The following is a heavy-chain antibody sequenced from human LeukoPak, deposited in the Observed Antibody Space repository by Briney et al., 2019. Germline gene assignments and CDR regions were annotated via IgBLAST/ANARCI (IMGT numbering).Heavy chain of an antibody. D-gene: IGHD6-6*01. CDR3: AKYTSSSVYYGMDV. CDR2: IRGSGGST. J-gene: IGHJ6*02. V-gene: IGHV3-23*01. Sequence: GSLRLSCAASGFTFSSYAMSWVRQAPGKGLEWVSAIRGSGGSTYYADSVKGRFTISRDNSKNTLYLQMNSLRAEDTAVYYCAKYTSSSVYYGMDVWGQGTTVIVSS. CDR1: GFTFSSYA.